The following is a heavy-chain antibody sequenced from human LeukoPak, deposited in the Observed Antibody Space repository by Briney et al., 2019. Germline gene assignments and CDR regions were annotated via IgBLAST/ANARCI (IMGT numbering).Heavy chain of an antibody. CDR1: GGSISSYY. D-gene: IGHD6-13*01. V-gene: IGHV4-4*07. CDR3: ARDRSSSWFDAFDI. J-gene: IGHJ3*02. Sequence: SETLSLTCSVSGGSISSYYWSWIRQPAGKGLEWIGRIYTSGGTDYNPSLKSRVTMSVDTSEKQFSLKLSSVTAADTAVYYCARDRSSSWFDAFDIWGQGTMVTVSS. CDR2: IYTSGGT.